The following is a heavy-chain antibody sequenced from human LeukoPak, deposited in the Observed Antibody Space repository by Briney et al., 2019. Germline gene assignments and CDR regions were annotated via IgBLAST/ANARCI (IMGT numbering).Heavy chain of an antibody. D-gene: IGHD3-16*01. V-gene: IGHV4-39*01. CDR2: IYYSGST. CDR1: GGSISSSSYY. CDR3: ARHAVPGGPAARAFDI. Sequence: SETLSLTCTVSGGSISSSSYYWGWIRQPPGKGLEWIGSIYYSGSTYYNPSLKSRLTISVDTSKNQFSLKLSSVTAADTAVYYCARHAVPGGPAARAFDIWGQGTVVTVSS. J-gene: IGHJ3*02.